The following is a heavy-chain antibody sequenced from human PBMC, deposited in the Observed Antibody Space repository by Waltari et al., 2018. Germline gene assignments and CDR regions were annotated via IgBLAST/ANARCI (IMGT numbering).Heavy chain of an antibody. CDR2: ISPSNDNT. Sequence: QVQFVQSGAEVKKPGAPVRGSCKASAYTFSPYGITWVRQAPGQGLEWMGWISPSNDNTNYAQEFQCRVTLTTDTSTSTAYMELRNLRSDDTAVYYCATTVCGNMESDYWGQGTLVTVSS. J-gene: IGHJ4*02. V-gene: IGHV1-18*01. D-gene: IGHD4-4*01. CDR3: ATTVCGNMESDY. CDR1: AYTFSPYG.